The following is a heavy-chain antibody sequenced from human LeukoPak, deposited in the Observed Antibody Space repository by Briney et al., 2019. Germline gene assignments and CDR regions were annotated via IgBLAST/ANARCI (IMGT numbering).Heavy chain of an antibody. D-gene: IGHD2-21*02. CDR3: ARSWVTGYGTVLDY. Sequence: PGGSLRLSCKGSGYSFTSYWIGWVRQMPGKGLEWMGIIYPGDSDTRYSLPFQGQVTISADKSISTAYLQWSSLKASDTAMYYCARSWVTGYGTVLDYWGQGTLVTVFS. CDR1: GYSFTSYW. J-gene: IGHJ4*02. V-gene: IGHV5-51*01. CDR2: IYPGDSDT.